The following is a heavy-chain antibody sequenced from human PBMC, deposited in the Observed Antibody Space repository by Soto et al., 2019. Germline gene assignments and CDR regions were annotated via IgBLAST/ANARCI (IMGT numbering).Heavy chain of an antibody. CDR3: ARKSDAVSSKPPDY. V-gene: IGHV4-39*01. CDR1: GGSISSSTYY. D-gene: IGHD6-19*01. J-gene: IGHJ4*02. CDR2: ISYSGGT. Sequence: QLQLQESGPGLVKPSETLSLTCTVSGGSISSSTYYWGWIRQPPGKGLEWIGSISYSGGTSYNPSLKSRVTISLDTSKNQFSLRLYSVTAADTAVYYCARKSDAVSSKPPDYWGQGTLVTVSS.